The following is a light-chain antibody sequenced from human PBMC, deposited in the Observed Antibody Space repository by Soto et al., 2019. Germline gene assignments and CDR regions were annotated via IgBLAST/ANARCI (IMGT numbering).Light chain of an antibody. V-gene: IGKV1-27*01. CDR2: AAS. CDR3: QKYNNASPCT. CDR1: QGISNY. Sequence: DIQMTQSPSSLSASVGDRVTITCRASQGISNYLAWYQQKPGKVPKLLIYAASTLHSGVPSRFSGSGSGTDFTLTISSLQPADVATYYCQKYNNASPCTFGQGTKVEI. J-gene: IGKJ1*01.